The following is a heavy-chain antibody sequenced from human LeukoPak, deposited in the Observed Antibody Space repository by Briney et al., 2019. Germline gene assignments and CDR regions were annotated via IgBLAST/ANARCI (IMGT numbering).Heavy chain of an antibody. CDR2: INHSGRT. CDR1: GESFSAYY. Sequence: SETLSLTCAVYGESFSAYYMSWIRQPPGKGLEWIGEINHSGRTIYNPSLTSRVTISVDTSKNQFSLKRSSVSAADSAVYYCARANSWPQPQFDYWGQGTLVTVSS. V-gene: IGHV4-34*01. J-gene: IGHJ4*02. D-gene: IGHD6-13*01. CDR3: ARANSWPQPQFDY.